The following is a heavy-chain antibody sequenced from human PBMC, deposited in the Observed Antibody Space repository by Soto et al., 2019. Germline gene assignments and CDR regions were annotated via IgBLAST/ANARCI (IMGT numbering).Heavy chain of an antibody. CDR1: GGSISSYY. J-gene: IGHJ6*02. D-gene: IGHD4-17*01. CDR2: IYTSGGT. V-gene: IGHV4-4*07. CDR3: ARSTTYPHYYGMDV. Sequence: QVQLQESGPGLVKPSETLSLTCTVSGGSISSYYWSWIRQPAGKGLEWIGRIYTSGGTNYNPSLKSRVTMSVDTSKNQFPLKLSSVTAADTAVNYCARSTTYPHYYGMDVWGQGTKVTVSS.